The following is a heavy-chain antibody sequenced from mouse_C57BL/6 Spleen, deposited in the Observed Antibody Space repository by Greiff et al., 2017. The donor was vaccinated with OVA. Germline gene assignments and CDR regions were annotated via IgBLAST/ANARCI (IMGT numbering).Heavy chain of an antibody. CDR1: GYTFTSYW. D-gene: IGHD3-2*02. Sequence: QVQLQQPGAELVKPGASVKLSCKASGYTFTSYWMQWVKQRPGQGLEWIGEIDPSDSYTNYNQKFKGKATVTVDTSSSTAYMQLSSLTSEDSAVYYCARQLRLRDAMDYWGQGTSVTVSS. CDR2: IDPSDSYT. J-gene: IGHJ4*01. CDR3: ARQLRLRDAMDY. V-gene: IGHV1-50*01.